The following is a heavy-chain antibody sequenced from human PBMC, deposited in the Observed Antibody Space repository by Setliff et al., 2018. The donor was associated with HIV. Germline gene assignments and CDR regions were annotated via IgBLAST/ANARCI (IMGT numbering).Heavy chain of an antibody. CDR3: ARDQLAMVRRNGMDV. CDR2: ISSSSSYT. Sequence: GGSLRLSCAASGFTFSDYYMSWIRQAPGKGLEWVSYISSSSSYTNYADSVKGRFTISRDNAKNSLYLQMNSLRAEDTAVYYCARDQLAMVRRNGMDVWGQGTTVTV. V-gene: IGHV3-11*05. D-gene: IGHD3-10*01. J-gene: IGHJ6*02. CDR1: GFTFSDYY.